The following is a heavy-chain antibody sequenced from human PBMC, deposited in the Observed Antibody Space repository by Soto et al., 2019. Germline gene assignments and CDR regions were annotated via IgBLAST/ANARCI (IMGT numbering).Heavy chain of an antibody. CDR2: INHSGST. CDR1: AGSFSGYY. Sequence: QVQLQQWGAGLLKPSETLSLTCAVYAGSFSGYYWSWIRQPPGKGLEWIGEINHSGSTNYNPSLKSRVTISVDTSKNQFALRLSSVTAADTAVYYCARSIVGAKTAAFDIWGQGTMVTVSS. J-gene: IGHJ3*02. CDR3: ARSIVGAKTAAFDI. V-gene: IGHV4-34*01. D-gene: IGHD1-26*01.